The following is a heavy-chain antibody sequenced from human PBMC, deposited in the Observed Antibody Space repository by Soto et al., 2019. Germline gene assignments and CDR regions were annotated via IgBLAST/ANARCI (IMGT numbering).Heavy chain of an antibody. D-gene: IGHD1-26*01. V-gene: IGHV5-10-1*01. CDR3: ARRGGSYYGDYYYYGMDV. CDR2: IGPSDSYT. Sequence: GESLKISCKGSGYSFTSYWISWVRQMPGKGLEWMGRIGPSDSYTNYSPSFQGHVTISADKSISTAYLQWSSLKASDTAMYYCARRGGSYYGDYYYYGMDVWGQGTTVTVSS. CDR1: GYSFTSYW. J-gene: IGHJ6*02.